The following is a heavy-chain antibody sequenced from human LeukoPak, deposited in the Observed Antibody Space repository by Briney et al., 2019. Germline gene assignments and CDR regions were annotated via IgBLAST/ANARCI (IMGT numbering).Heavy chain of an antibody. Sequence: GGSLRLSCAASGFAFSSYGMHWVRQAPGKGLEWVAVIWYDGSNKYYADSVKGRFTISRDNSKNTLFLQMNSLRAEDTAVYYCARDPDDYGDYSYFDYWGQGTLVTVSS. CDR3: ARDPDDYGDYSYFDY. V-gene: IGHV3-33*01. J-gene: IGHJ4*02. D-gene: IGHD4-17*01. CDR2: IWYDGSNK. CDR1: GFAFSSYG.